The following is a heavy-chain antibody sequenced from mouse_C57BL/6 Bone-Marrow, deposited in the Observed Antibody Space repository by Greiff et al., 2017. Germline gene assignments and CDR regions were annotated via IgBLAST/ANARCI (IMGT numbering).Heavy chain of an antibody. CDR2: IYPRSGNT. Sequence: QVQLQQSGAELARPGASVKLSCKASGYTFTSYGISWVKQRTGQGLEWIGEIYPRSGNTYYNEKFKGKATLTADKSSSTAYMELRSLTSEDSAVYFCARQGYYGNVFAYWGQGTLVTVSA. D-gene: IGHD2-1*01. J-gene: IGHJ3*01. V-gene: IGHV1-81*01. CDR3: ARQGYYGNVFAY. CDR1: GYTFTSYG.